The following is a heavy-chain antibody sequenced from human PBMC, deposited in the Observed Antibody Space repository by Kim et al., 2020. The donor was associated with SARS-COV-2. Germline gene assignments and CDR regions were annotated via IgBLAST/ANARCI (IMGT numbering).Heavy chain of an antibody. CDR1: GYSISSGYY. CDR2: IYHSGST. CDR3: ATVLGYCSGGSCFYYFDY. D-gene: IGHD2-15*01. Sequence: SETLSLTCTVSGYSISSGYYWGWIRQPPGKGLEWIGSIYHSGSTYYNPSLKSRVTISVDTSKNQFSLKLSSVTAADTAVYYCATVLGYCSGGSCFYYFDYWGQGTLVTVSS. J-gene: IGHJ4*02. V-gene: IGHV4-38-2*02.